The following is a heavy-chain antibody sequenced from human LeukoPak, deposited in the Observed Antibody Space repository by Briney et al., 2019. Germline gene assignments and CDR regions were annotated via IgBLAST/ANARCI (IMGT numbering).Heavy chain of an antibody. CDR2: TFYRSQWYN. D-gene: IGHD3-3*01. CDR1: GDSVSSHSAA. Sequence: SQTLSLTCAISGDSVSSHSAAWNWIRQSPSRGLEWLGRTFYRSQWYNTYAVSVKGRITINPDTSKNQFSLQLNSVTPEDTAVYYCARATRVEDFWSGYSLDYWGQGTLVTVSS. J-gene: IGHJ4*02. V-gene: IGHV6-1*01. CDR3: ARATRVEDFWSGYSLDY.